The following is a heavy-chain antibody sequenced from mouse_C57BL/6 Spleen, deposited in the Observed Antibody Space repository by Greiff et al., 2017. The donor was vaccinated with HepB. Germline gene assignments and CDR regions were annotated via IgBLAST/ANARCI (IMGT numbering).Heavy chain of an antibody. V-gene: IGHV1-50*01. CDR2: IDPSDSYT. CDR1: GYTFTSYW. D-gene: IGHD3-1*01. Sequence: QVQLQQPGAELVKPGASVKLSCKASGYTFTSYWMQWVKQRPGQGLEWIGEIDPSDSYTNYNQKFKGKATLTVDTSSSTAYMQLSSLTSEYSAVYYCAQSWAFNYWGQGTTLTVSS. J-gene: IGHJ2*01. CDR3: AQSWAFNY.